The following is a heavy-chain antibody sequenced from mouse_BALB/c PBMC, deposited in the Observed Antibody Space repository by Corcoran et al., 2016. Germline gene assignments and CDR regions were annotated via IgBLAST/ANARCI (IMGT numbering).Heavy chain of an antibody. Sequence: LQQPGSELVRTGASVKLSCKASGYTFTSYWMHWVKQRHGRGLEWIGNIYPGSGSTNYDEKFKSKGTLTVDTSSSTAYMHLSSLTSEDSAVYYCTRDGCAYWGQGTLVTVSA. V-gene: IGHV1S22*01. CDR2: IYPGSGST. D-gene: IGHD2-3*01. J-gene: IGHJ3*01. CDR3: TRDGCAY. CDR1: GYTFTSYW.